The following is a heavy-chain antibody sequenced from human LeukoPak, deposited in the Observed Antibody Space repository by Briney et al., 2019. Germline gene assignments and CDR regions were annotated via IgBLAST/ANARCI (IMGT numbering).Heavy chain of an antibody. Sequence: PGGSLRLSCAASGFTFSSYAMHWVRQAPGKGLEWVAVISYDGSNKYYADSVKGRFTISRDNSKNTLYLQMNSLRAEDTAVYYCARDPYHGRSRGALDYWGQGTLVTVSS. CDR1: GFTFSSYA. D-gene: IGHD1-26*01. V-gene: IGHV3-30-3*01. CDR2: ISYDGSNK. J-gene: IGHJ4*02. CDR3: ARDPYHGRSRGALDY.